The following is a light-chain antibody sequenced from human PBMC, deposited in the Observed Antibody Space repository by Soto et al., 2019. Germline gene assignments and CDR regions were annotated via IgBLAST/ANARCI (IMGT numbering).Light chain of an antibody. CDR1: QSVSSN. V-gene: IGKV3-15*01. J-gene: IGKJ1*01. CDR3: LQHTSYPWT. CDR2: GAS. Sequence: EIVMTQSPATLSVSPGERATLSCRASQSVSSNLAWYQQKPGQAPRLLIYGASTRATGIPARFSGSGSGTEFTLTISSLQSEDFGTYYCLQHTSYPWTFGQGTKVDI.